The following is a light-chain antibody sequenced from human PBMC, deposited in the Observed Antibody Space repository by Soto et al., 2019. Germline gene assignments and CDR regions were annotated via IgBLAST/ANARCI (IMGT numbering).Light chain of an antibody. Sequence: DIQMTQSPSTLSASVGDTVTITCRASQSISIWLAWYQQKPGKAPKLLIYQASSLQSGVPSRFSGIGSGTEFTLTISSLQPDDFATYYCQQYNFYSRTFGQGTKVEI. J-gene: IGKJ1*01. CDR3: QQYNFYSRT. CDR1: QSISIW. V-gene: IGKV1-5*03. CDR2: QAS.